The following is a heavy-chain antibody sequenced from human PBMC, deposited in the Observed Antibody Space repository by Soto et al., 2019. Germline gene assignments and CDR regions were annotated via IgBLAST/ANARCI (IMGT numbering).Heavy chain of an antibody. CDR3: AREPYGDSQYFDY. D-gene: IGHD2-21*02. CDR1: GFTVSSNY. CDR2: IYSGGST. J-gene: IGHJ4*02. Sequence: GGSLRLSCAASGFTVSSNYMSWVRQAPGKGLEWVSVIYSGGSTYYADSVKGRFTISRDNSKNTIYLQANSPRAEDTAVYYCAREPYGDSQYFDYWGQGT. V-gene: IGHV3-66*01.